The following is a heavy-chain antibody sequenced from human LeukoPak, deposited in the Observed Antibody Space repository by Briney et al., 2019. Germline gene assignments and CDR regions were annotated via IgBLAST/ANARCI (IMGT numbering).Heavy chain of an antibody. CDR2: ISPAIGDT. Sequence: ASVKVSCKASGYSFTGYYIHWVRQASGQGLEWMGRISPAIGDTDYAQNFQGRVTVTRDTSTSTVYMELSSLRSEDTAVYYCARRYYYDSSGYPDYWGQGTLVTVSS. V-gene: IGHV1-2*06. CDR1: GYSFTGYY. D-gene: IGHD3-22*01. J-gene: IGHJ4*02. CDR3: ARRYYYDSSGYPDY.